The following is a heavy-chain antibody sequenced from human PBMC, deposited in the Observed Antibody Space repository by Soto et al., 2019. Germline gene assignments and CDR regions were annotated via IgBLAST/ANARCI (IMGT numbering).Heavy chain of an antibody. CDR2: ISPSVSTI. CDR3: AREVWIPEGAFDI. CDR1: GLTFSDYN. D-gene: IGHD1-1*01. V-gene: IGHV3-11*01. J-gene: IGHJ3*02. Sequence: QVQLVESGGGLVKPGGSLRLSCAAPGLTFSDYNLAWIRQAPGRGLEGVSYISPSVSTIYYADSVKGRFTISRDNAKNSLYLQMNSLRAEDTAVYYCAREVWIPEGAFDIWGQGTMVTVSS.